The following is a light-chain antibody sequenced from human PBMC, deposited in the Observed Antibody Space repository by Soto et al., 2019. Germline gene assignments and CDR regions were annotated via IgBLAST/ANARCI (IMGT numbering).Light chain of an antibody. CDR3: QQGFSLPWT. V-gene: IGKV1-39*01. CDR1: QDIKNY. Sequence: DIQVTQSPSSLSASVGDRVTISCRASQDIKNYLNWYQRKPGTAPRLLIYAASILHSGVPSTFSASGSGTDFALNISSLHADDFGTYYCQQGFSLPWTFGQGTKVEVK. J-gene: IGKJ1*01. CDR2: AAS.